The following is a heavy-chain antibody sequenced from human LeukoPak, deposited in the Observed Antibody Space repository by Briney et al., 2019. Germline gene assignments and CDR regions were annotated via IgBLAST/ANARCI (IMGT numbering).Heavy chain of an antibody. CDR2: INHSGST. V-gene: IGHV4-34*01. CDR3: ARGGRDLQAAYFDY. CDR1: GGSFRGDY. Sequence: SETLSLTCAVYGGSFRGDYWSWIRQPPGKGLEWIGEINHSGSTNYNPSLKSRVTISVDTSKNQFSLKLSSVTAADTAVYYCARGGRDLQAAYFDYWGQGTLVTVSS. J-gene: IGHJ4*02.